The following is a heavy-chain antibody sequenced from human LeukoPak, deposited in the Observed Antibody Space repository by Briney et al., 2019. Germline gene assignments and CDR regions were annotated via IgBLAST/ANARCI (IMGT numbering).Heavy chain of an antibody. D-gene: IGHD5-18*01. CDR3: ARGLGTAVVDWYFDL. CDR2: IKQDGSEK. Sequence: PGGSLRLSCAASGFTFSSYWMSWVRQAPGKGLEWVANIKQDGSEKYYVDSVKGRFTISRDNAKNSLYLQMNSLRAEDTAVYYCARGLGTAVVDWYFDLWGRGTLVTVSS. J-gene: IGHJ2*01. CDR1: GFTFSSYW. V-gene: IGHV3-7*03.